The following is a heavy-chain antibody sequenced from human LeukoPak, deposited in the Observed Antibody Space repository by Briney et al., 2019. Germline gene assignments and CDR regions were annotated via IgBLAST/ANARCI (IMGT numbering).Heavy chain of an antibody. J-gene: IGHJ3*02. Sequence: GGSLRLSCAASGFTFSSYDMNWVRQAPGKGLEWVSAISTAGDTYYPGSVKGRFTISRENTKNSLYLQMNSLRAGDTAVYYCARGLYYYDSSGYPEAFDIWGQGTMVTVSS. CDR1: GFTFSSYD. CDR2: ISTAGDT. V-gene: IGHV3-13*01. D-gene: IGHD3-22*01. CDR3: ARGLYYYDSSGYPEAFDI.